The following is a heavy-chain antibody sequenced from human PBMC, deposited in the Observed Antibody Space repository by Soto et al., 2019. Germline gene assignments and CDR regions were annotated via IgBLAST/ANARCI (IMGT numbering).Heavy chain of an antibody. CDR3: ARDLRYYYDSSGQKEDAFDI. J-gene: IGHJ3*02. CDR1: GFTFSDYY. Sequence: PGGSLRLSCAASGFTFSDYYMSLIRQAQGKGLEWVSYISSSGSTIYYADSVKGRFTISRDNAKNSLYLQMNSLRAEDTAVYYCARDLRYYYDSSGQKEDAFDIWGQGTMVTVSS. D-gene: IGHD3-22*01. CDR2: ISSSGSTI. V-gene: IGHV3-11*01.